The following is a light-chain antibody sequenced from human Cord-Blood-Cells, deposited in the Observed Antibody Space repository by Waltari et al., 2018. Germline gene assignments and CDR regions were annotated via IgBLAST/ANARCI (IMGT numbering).Light chain of an antibody. J-gene: IGKJ4*01. CDR2: AAS. V-gene: IGKV1-9*01. Sequence: IQFTQSPSSLSASVGDRVTITCRATQGISSYLAWYQQKPGNAPKLLIYAASTLQSGVPSRFSGRRSGTDYTVTIGSLQPEGFATYYCQQLNSYPRPFGGGTKVEI. CDR3: QQLNSYPRP. CDR1: QGISSY.